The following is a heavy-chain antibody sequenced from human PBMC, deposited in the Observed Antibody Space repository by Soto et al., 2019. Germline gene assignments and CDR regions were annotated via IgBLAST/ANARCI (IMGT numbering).Heavy chain of an antibody. D-gene: IGHD2-8*01. CDR2: INSDGSST. CDR1: GFTFSSYW. V-gene: IGHV3-74*01. Sequence: EVQLVESGGGLVQPGGSLRLSCAASGFTFSSYWMHWVRQAPGKGLVWVSRINSDGSSTSYADSVKGRFTISRDNAKNTLYLQMNRPRAEDTAVYYCARGGGPGRYLPKWYNWFDPWGQGTLVTVSS. J-gene: IGHJ5*02. CDR3: ARGGGPGRYLPKWYNWFDP.